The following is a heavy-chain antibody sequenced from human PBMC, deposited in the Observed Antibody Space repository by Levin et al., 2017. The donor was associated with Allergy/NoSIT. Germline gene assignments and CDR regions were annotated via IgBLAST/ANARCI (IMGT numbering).Heavy chain of an antibody. CDR3: ARQRGTRYFDL. J-gene: IGHJ2*01. D-gene: IGHD1-1*01. Sequence: GGSLRLSCAASGFTFTNYWMNWVRQAPGKGLEWVANINQDGSEKYYVDSVKGRFTISRDNAKNSLYLQMNSLGAEDTAVYYCARQRGTRYFDLWGRGTLVTVSS. CDR1: GFTFTNYW. V-gene: IGHV3-7*01. CDR2: INQDGSEK.